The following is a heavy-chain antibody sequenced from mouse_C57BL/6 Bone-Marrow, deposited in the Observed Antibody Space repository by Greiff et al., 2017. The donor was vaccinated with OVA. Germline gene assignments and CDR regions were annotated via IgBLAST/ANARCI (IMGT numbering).Heavy chain of an antibody. Sequence: EVMLVESGGGLVQPGGSLSLSCAASGFTFTDYYMSWVRQPPGKALEWLGFIRNKANGYTNEYSASVKGRFTISRDNSQSILYLQMHALRAEDHATQYCSRYPALCGNYGGGFDYWGQGTTLTVSS. D-gene: IGHD2-1*01. CDR3: SRYPALCGNYGGGFDY. CDR1: GFTFTDYY. J-gene: IGHJ2*01. V-gene: IGHV7-3*01. CDR2: IRNKANGYTN.